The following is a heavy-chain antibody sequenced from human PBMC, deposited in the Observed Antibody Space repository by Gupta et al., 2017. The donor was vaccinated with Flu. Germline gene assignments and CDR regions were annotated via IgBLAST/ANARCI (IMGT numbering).Heavy chain of an antibody. J-gene: IGHJ6*03. D-gene: IGHD2-2*02. Sequence: GLEWIGEINHSGSTNYNPSLKSRVTISVDTSKNQFSLKLSSVTAADTAVYYCARVMVRIRYCSSTSCYMGVLVGASAHYYYYYMDVWGKGTTVTVSS. CDR2: INHSGST. V-gene: IGHV4-34*01. CDR3: ARVMVRIRYCSSTSCYMGVLVGASAHYYYYYMDV.